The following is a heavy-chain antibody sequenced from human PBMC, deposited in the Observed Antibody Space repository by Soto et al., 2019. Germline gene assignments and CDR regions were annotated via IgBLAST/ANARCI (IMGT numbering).Heavy chain of an antibody. CDR1: GHTFPTYG. J-gene: IGHJ4*02. CDR2: ISAYNGNT. D-gene: IGHD6-6*01. Sequence: QVQLVQSGAEVKKPGASVKVSCKASGHTFPTYGINWVRQAPGQGLEWMGWISAYNGNTNYAQKLQGRVTMTTDTSTSTSYMEQRSLRSDDTAIYYCARVECGSTGCLYYCEYWGQGTLVTVSS. V-gene: IGHV1-18*01. CDR3: ARVECGSTGCLYYCEY.